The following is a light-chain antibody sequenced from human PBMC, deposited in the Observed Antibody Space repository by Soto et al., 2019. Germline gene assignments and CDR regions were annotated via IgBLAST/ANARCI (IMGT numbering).Light chain of an antibody. CDR2: AAS. CDR1: QGIGSA. J-gene: IGKJ3*01. Sequence: AIQLTQSPSSLSASIGDSVTITCRASQGIGSALAWYQQKPGKAPKLLIYAASILHTGVPSRFSGSGSGTVFTPTVSSLRPEDLGTYYCQQLNSYPLFTFGPGTKVDIK. V-gene: IGKV1-13*02. CDR3: QQLNSYPLFT.